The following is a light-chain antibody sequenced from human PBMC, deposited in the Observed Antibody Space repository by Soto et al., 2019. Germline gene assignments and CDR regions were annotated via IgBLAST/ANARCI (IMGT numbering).Light chain of an antibody. CDR3: QQIMSYPPT. CDR1: QGISSY. V-gene: IGKV1-9*01. CDR2: GIY. J-gene: IGKJ4*01. Sequence: IQLTQSPSSLSASVGDTVTITCRASQGISSYLGWYQQKPGKASELLISGIYSLQSGVPSRFSGSGSRTDFTLTINSLQPEDFATYYCQQIMSYPPTFVGGTKLDIK.